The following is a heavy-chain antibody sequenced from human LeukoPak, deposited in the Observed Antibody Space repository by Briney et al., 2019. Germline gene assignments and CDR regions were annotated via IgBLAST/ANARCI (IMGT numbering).Heavy chain of an antibody. D-gene: IGHD2-2*01. Sequence: PGGSLRLSCAASGFTFSSYGMHWVRQAPGKGLAWVAVIWDDGTNKYYADSVKGRFTISRDNSRNTLYLQMNSLRAEDTAVYNCARAEVPGAIKSGAFDIWGQGTMVTVSS. J-gene: IGHJ3*02. V-gene: IGHV3-33*01. CDR2: IWDDGTNK. CDR3: ARAEVPGAIKSGAFDI. CDR1: GFTFSSYG.